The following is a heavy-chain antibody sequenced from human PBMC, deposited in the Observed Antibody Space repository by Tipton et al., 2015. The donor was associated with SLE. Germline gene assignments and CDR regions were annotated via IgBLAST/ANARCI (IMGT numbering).Heavy chain of an antibody. D-gene: IGHD3-3*01. J-gene: IGHJ4*02. CDR1: GFTFSSYA. CDR3: AKSQTRISIFGIVIMPFDY. Sequence: SLRLSCAASGFTFSSYAMHWVRQAPGKGLEWVAVISYDGSSKNYADSVKGRFTISRDNSKNTLYLQMNSLRAEDTALYYCAKSQTRISIFGIVIMPFDYWGQGALVTVSS. CDR2: ISYDGSSK. V-gene: IGHV3-30*04.